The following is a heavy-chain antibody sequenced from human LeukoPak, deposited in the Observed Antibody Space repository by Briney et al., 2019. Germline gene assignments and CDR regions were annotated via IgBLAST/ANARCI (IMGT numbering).Heavy chain of an antibody. D-gene: IGHD3-22*01. CDR2: IYYSGST. J-gene: IGHJ3*02. V-gene: IGHV4-30-4*01. Sequence: SQTLSLTCTVSGGSISSADYYWTWIRQPPGKGLEYIGYIYYSGSTYYNPSLKSRLTISMDTSKNQFSLKLSSVTAADTAVYYCARDPLDSRSWASRAFDIWDQGTMVTVSS. CDR3: ARDPLDSRSWASRAFDI. CDR1: GGSISSADYY.